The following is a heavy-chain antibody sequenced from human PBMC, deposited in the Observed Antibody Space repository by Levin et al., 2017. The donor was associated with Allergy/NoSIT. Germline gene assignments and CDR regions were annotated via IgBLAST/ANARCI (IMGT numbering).Heavy chain of an antibody. D-gene: IGHD6-13*01. V-gene: IGHV3-33*01. CDR3: ARDVGIAAAGKGDAYYYYGMDV. CDR1: GFTFSSYG. CDR2: IWYDGSNK. J-gene: IGHJ6*02. Sequence: SGGSLRLSCAASGFTFSSYGMHWVRQAPGKGLEWVAVIWYDGSNKYYADSVKGRFTISRDNSKNTLYLQMNSLRAEDTAVYYCARDVGIAAAGKGDAYYYYGMDVWGQGTTVTVSS.